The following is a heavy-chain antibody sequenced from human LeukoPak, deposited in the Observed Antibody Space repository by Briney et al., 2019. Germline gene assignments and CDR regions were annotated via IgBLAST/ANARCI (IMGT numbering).Heavy chain of an antibody. CDR3: ARDPGARQYSSGWYDY. CDR1: GFIFSNYA. CDR2: IGTNGDNT. D-gene: IGHD6-19*01. V-gene: IGHV3-64*01. J-gene: IGHJ4*02. Sequence: PGGSLRLSCAASGFIFSNYAMHWVRQAPGKGLEYVSTIGTNGDNTYYANSVKGRFTISRDNSKNTLFLQMGSLRVEDMAVYYCARDPGARQYSSGWYDYWGQGTLVTVSS.